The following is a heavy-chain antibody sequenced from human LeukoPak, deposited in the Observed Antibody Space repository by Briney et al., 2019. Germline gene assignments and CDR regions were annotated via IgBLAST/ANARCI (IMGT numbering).Heavy chain of an antibody. CDR2: IYQNGNT. J-gene: IGHJ4*02. D-gene: IGHD6-13*01. Sequence: SQTLSLTCAVSGGSISRGGYPWRWIRQPPGKGLEWIGYIYQNGNTYYNPSLKSRVTISVDRSKSQFSLNLSSVTAADTAVYYCGRGGIAAAASGIDYWGQGTLVAVSS. CDR1: GGSISRGGYP. V-gene: IGHV4-30-2*01. CDR3: GRGGIAAAASGIDY.